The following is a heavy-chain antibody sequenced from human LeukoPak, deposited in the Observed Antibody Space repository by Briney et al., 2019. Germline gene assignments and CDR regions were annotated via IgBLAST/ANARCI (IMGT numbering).Heavy chain of an antibody. D-gene: IGHD4-17*01. CDR1: GFTFSSYN. V-gene: IGHV3-21*05. Sequence: GGSLRLSCVASGFTFSSYNINWVRQAPGKGLEWVSYISSGSTDILYADSVKGRFTVSRDNAKYSLYLQMNSLRAEDTAVYYCVRGSYGAYDYWGQGSLVTVSS. J-gene: IGHJ4*02. CDR2: ISSGSTDI. CDR3: VRGSYGAYDY.